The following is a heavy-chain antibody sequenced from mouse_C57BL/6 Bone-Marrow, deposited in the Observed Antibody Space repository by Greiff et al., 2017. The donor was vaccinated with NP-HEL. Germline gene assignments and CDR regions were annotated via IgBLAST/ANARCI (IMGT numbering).Heavy chain of an antibody. J-gene: IGHJ1*03. D-gene: IGHD2-5*01. CDR1: GYTFTDYY. Sequence: VQVVESGPELVKPGASVKISCKASGYTFTDYYINWVKQRPGQGLEWIGWIFPGSGSTYYNEKFKGKATLTVDKSSSTAYMLLSSLTSEDSAVYFCARREYSNIYFDVWGTGTTVTVSS. CDR2: IFPGSGST. CDR3: ARREYSNIYFDV. V-gene: IGHV1-75*01.